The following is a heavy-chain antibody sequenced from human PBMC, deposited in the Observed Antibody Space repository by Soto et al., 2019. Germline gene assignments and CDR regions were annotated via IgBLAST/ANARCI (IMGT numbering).Heavy chain of an antibody. CDR3: LIVTSSIDY. D-gene: IGHD2-2*01. Sequence: QVQLVQSGAEVKKPGSSVKVSCKASGGTFSSYAISWVRQAPGQGLEWMGGIIPIFGTANYAQTFQGRVTITADEATSTAYMELSSLRSDDTAVYYCLIVTSSIDYWGQGTLVTVSS. V-gene: IGHV1-69*12. CDR2: IIPIFGTA. J-gene: IGHJ4*02. CDR1: GGTFSSYA.